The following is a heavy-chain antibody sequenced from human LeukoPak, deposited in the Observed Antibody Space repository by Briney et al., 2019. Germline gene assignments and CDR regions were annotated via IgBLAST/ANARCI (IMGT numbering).Heavy chain of an antibody. J-gene: IGHJ4*02. V-gene: IGHV4-59*01. Sequence: PSETLSLTCTVSGGSISSYYWSWIRQPPGKGLEWIGYIYYSGSTIYNPSLKSRVTISADTSKNQFSLKLSSVTAADTAVYYCARTRSISWYYFDYWGQGTLVTVSS. CDR2: IYYSGST. CDR1: GGSISSYY. CDR3: ARTRSISWYYFDY. D-gene: IGHD6-13*01.